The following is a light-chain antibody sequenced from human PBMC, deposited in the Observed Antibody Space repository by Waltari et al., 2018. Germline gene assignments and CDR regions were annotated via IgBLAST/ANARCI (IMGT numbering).Light chain of an antibody. J-gene: IGLJ3*02. V-gene: IGLV1-51*01. CDR2: DNR. Sequence: QSVLTQPPSVSAAPGQKVTISCSGTRSNIGGNYVSWYQQIPGSAPKLLIYDNRKRPSGVPDRFSGSKSDASATLAITGLQTGDEAVYYCATWDTSLIAGVFGGGTTLTVL. CDR1: RSNIGGNY. CDR3: ATWDTSLIAGV.